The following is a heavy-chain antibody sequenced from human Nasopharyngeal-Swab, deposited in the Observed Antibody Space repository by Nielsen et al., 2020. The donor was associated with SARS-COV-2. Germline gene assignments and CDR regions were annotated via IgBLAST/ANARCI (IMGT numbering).Heavy chain of an antibody. CDR2: VYYNGTN. V-gene: IGHV4-4*02. CDR1: GDSIRFSNW. J-gene: IGHJ3*02. CDR3: ARVFHDYGDAFDI. D-gene: IGHD4-17*01. Sequence: GSLRLSCDVSGDSIRFSNWWSWVQQPPGKGLGWTGEVYYNGTNNYNPSLKSRLTILIDKSKHQFSLKLYSVTAADTAVYYCARVFHDYGDAFDIWGQGTMVTVSS.